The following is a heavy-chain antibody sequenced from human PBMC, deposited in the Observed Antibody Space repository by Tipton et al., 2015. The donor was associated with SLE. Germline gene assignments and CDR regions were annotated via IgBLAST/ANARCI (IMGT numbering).Heavy chain of an antibody. J-gene: IGHJ6*03. CDR3: ARVWIMDNIAWYGRYYYMDV. CDR1: GGSVSTYY. D-gene: IGHD6-19*01. Sequence: TLSLTCAVSGGSVSTYYWSWIRQPPGKGLEWIGYIYYSGRTNYNPSLKSRVTISVDTSKNQFSLKVSSVTAADTAVYYCARVWIMDNIAWYGRYYYMDVWGKGTTVTVSS. V-gene: IGHV4-59*08. CDR2: IYYSGRT.